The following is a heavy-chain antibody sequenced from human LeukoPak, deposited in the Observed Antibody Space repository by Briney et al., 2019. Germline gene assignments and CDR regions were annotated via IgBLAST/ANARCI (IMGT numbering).Heavy chain of an antibody. CDR2: INHSGST. D-gene: IGHD2-2*01. J-gene: IGHJ6*02. Sequence: SETLSLTCAVYGGSFSGYYWSWIRQPPGKGLEWIGEINHSGSTNYNPSLKSRVTISVDTSKNQFSLKLSSVTAADTAVYYCARGPAGDCSSTSRPDYYYYGMDVWGQGTTVTVSS. V-gene: IGHV4-34*01. CDR3: ARGPAGDCSSTSRPDYYYYGMDV. CDR1: GGSFSGYY.